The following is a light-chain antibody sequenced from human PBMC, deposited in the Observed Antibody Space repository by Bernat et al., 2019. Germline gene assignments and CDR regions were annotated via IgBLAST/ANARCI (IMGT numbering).Light chain of an antibody. V-gene: IGLV3-19*01. CDR1: SLTFNY. CDR2: GKN. J-gene: IGLJ1*01. CDR3: NYRDSSGYRV. Sequence: SSEVTQDPAVSVALGQTVRITCQGDSLTFNYPSWYQQTPGQAPVLVMYGKNKRHSGIPDRFSGSSSGNTASLTITGAQAEDEADYFCNYRDSSGYRVFGTGTKVTVL.